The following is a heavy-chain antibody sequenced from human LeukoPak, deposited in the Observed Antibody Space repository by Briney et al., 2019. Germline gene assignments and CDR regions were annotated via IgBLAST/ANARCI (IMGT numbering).Heavy chain of an antibody. V-gene: IGHV3-23*01. CDR2: ISGSGGST. CDR3: AKDRGSSWTTIYYFDY. D-gene: IGHD6-13*01. J-gene: IGHJ4*02. Sequence: GGSLRLSCAASGFTFSGYGMSWVRQAPGKGLEWVSAISGSGGSTYYADSVKGRFTISRDNSKNTLYLQMNSLRAEDTAVYYCAKDRGSSWTTIYYFDYWGQGTLVTVSS. CDR1: GFTFSGYG.